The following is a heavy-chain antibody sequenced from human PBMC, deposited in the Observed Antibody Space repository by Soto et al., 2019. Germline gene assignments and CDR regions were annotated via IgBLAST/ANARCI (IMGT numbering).Heavy chain of an antibody. CDR3: ARYYYEYDDSCGYYRSSGY. Sequence: GGSLRLSCAASGFTFSSYAMHWVRQAPGKGLEWVALISYDGSDKDYADSVKGRFTISRDNSRNTLFLQLNRLRAEDTAVYYCARYYYEYDDSCGYYRSSGYWGKGTLVTVAS. V-gene: IGHV3-30-3*01. CDR2: ISYDGSDK. CDR1: GFTFSSYA. J-gene: IGHJ4*02. D-gene: IGHD3-22*01.